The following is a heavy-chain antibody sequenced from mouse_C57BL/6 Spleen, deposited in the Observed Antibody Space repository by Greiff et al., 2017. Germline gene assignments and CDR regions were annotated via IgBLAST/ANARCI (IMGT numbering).Heavy chain of an antibody. CDR2: IISGSSTT. J-gene: IGHJ3*01. V-gene: IGHV5-17*01. CDR3: ARHWFAY. Sequence: DVQLVESGAGLVKPGGSLKLSCAASGFTFSDYGMHWVRQAPEQGLEWVAYIISGSSTTYYPDTVKGRFTFSRDKAKNSLFLKVTGVRSEDTAMYYCARHWFAYWGQGTLVTVSA. CDR1: GFTFSDYG.